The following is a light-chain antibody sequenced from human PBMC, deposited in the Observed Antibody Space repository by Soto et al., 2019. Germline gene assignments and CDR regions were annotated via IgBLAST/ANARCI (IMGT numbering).Light chain of an antibody. V-gene: IGKV3-15*01. J-gene: IGKJ4*01. CDR3: EQYSDWPPVT. Sequence: EIVMTQSPATLSVSPGERVTLSCRASQSVGSNLAWYQQKPGQAPRLLIYAASTRATGVPDRFSGSGSGTDFTLTISSLQSEDFALYQGEQYSDWPPVTFGGVTKVEIK. CDR1: QSVGSN. CDR2: AAS.